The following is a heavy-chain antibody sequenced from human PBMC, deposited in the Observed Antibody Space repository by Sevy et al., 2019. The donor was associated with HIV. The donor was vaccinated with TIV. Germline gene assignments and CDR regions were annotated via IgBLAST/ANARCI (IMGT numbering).Heavy chain of an antibody. J-gene: IGHJ5*02. CDR1: GFNFSNYA. V-gene: IGHV3-33*01. Sequence: GGSLRLSCAASGFNFSNYAMHWVRQAPGKGLEWVALIWCDGSNKNYANSNSMKGRFTISRDNSKNTLYLQMNNLRAEDTAVYYCARESREFRFDPWGQGTLVTVS. CDR3: ARESREFRFDP. CDR2: IWCDGSNK.